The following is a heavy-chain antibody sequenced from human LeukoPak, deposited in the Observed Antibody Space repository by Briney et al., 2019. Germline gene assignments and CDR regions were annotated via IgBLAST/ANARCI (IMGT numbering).Heavy chain of an antibody. D-gene: IGHD6-6*01. J-gene: IGHJ4*02. V-gene: IGHV4-34*01. CDR1: GGSFSGYY. CDR3: ARGRLRSPRKIVAARPYYFDY. Sequence: SETLSLTCAVYGGSFSGYYWSWIRQPPGKGLEWIGEINHSGSTNYNPSLKSRVTISVDTSKNQFSLKLSSVTAADTAVYYCARGRLRSPRKIVAARPYYFDYWGQGTLVTVSS. CDR2: INHSGST.